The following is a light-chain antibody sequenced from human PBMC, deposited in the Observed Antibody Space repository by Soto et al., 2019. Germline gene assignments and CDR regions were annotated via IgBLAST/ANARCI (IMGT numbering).Light chain of an antibody. CDR1: SSDVGGYNY. Sequence: QSALTQPASVSGSPGQSITISCTGTSSDVGGYNYVSWYQLHPGKAPKLILYEVTNRPSGVSDRFSGSKSGTSASLAITGLQAEDEADYYCQSYDSSLSGYVFGTGTKVT. V-gene: IGLV2-14*01. CDR3: QSYDSSLSGYV. J-gene: IGLJ1*01. CDR2: EVT.